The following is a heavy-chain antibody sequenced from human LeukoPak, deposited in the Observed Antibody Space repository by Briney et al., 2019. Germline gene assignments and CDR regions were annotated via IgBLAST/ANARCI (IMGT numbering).Heavy chain of an antibody. CDR2: IYTSGST. CDR1: GGSISSYF. CDR3: ARGRGSCWYRPNAPPDY. J-gene: IGHJ4*02. Sequence: SETLSLTCTVSGGSISSYFWSWIRQPAGKGLEWIGRIYTSGSTKYNPSLQSRVTMSLDTSKNQLSLKLSSVTAADTAVYYCARGRGSCWYRPNAPPDYWGQGTLVTVSS. V-gene: IGHV4-4*07. D-gene: IGHD6-13*01.